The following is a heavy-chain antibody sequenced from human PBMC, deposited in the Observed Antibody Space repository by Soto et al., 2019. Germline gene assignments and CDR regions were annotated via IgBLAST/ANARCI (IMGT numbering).Heavy chain of an antibody. V-gene: IGHV4-39*01. CDR2: IYYSGST. Sequence: QLQLQESGPGLVKPSETLSLTCTVSGGSISSSSYYWGWIRQPPGKGLEWIGSIYYSGSTYYNPSLKSRVTISVDTSKNQFSLKLSSVTAADTAVYYCARHLGPHEQWLVYYYYYGMDVWGQGTTVTVSS. CDR3: ARHLGPHEQWLVYYYYYGMDV. J-gene: IGHJ6*02. D-gene: IGHD6-19*01. CDR1: GGSISSSSYY.